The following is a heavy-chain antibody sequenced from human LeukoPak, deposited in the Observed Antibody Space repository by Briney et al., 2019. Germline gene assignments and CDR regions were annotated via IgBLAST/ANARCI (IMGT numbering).Heavy chain of an antibody. J-gene: IGHJ4*02. CDR3: ARLVGTASYYFDY. CDR1: GGPISSSSYY. V-gene: IGHV4-39*01. Sequence: SETLSLTCTVSGGPISSSSYYWAWIRQPPGKGLEWIGSIYYSGSTYHNPPLKSRVTISVDTSKNQFSLKLSSVTAADTAVYYCARLVGTASYYFDYWGQGTLVTVSS. D-gene: IGHD6-19*01. CDR2: IYYSGST.